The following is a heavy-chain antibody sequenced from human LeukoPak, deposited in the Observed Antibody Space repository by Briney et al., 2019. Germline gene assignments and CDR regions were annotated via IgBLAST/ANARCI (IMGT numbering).Heavy chain of an antibody. CDR1: GFTVSSNY. J-gene: IGHJ4*02. V-gene: IGHV3-53*04. CDR3: ARGAPGLQRGTDY. D-gene: IGHD3-16*01. CDR2: IYSGGST. Sequence: PGRSLRLSRAASGFTVSSNYMSWVRQAPGKGLEWVSVIYSGGSTYYADSVKGRFTISRHNSKNTLYLQMNSLRAEDTAVYYCARGAPGLQRGTDYWGQGTLVTVSS.